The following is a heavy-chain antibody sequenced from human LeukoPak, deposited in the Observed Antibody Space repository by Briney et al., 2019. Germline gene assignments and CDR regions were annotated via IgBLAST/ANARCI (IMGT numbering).Heavy chain of an antibody. J-gene: IGHJ3*02. Sequence: GESLKISCKTSGYSFNTNWIAWVRQMPGKGLEWMGIIYPGDFDARYSPAFQGQVTISADKSISTAYLQWSSLQASDSAMYYCAGAIVGAATNFEIWGQGTMVTVTP. V-gene: IGHV5-51*01. CDR3: AGAIVGAATNFEI. D-gene: IGHD1-26*01. CDR1: GYSFNTNW. CDR2: IYPGDFDA.